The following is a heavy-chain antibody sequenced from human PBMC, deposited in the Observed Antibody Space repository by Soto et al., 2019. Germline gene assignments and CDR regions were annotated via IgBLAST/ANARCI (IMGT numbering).Heavy chain of an antibody. CDR2: ISGSGGST. CDR3: AKGRDYYDSSGSTDY. V-gene: IGHV3-23*01. J-gene: IGHJ4*02. D-gene: IGHD3-22*01. Sequence: GALRLSCAASGFTFSSYAMSWVRQAPGKGLEWVSAISGSGGSTYYADSVKGRFTISRDNSKNTLYLQMNSLRAEDTAVYYCAKGRDYYDSSGSTDYWGQGTLVTVSS. CDR1: GFTFSSYA.